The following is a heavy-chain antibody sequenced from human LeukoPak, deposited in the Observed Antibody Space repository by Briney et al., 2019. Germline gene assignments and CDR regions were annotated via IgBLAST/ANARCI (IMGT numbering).Heavy chain of an antibody. D-gene: IGHD1-26*01. Sequence: ASVKVSCKASGGTFSSYAISWVRQAPGQGLEWMGGIIPIFGTANYAQKFQGRVTITADKSTSTAYMELSSLRSEDTAVYYCARGHNLIVGATSNWFDPWGQGTLVTVSS. CDR3: ARGHNLIVGATSNWFDP. CDR2: IIPIFGTA. J-gene: IGHJ5*02. V-gene: IGHV1-69*06. CDR1: GGTFSSYA.